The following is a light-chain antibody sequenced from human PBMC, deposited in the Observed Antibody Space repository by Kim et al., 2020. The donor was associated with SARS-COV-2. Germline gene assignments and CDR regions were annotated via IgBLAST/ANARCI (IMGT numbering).Light chain of an antibody. CDR1: SSDIGSYNY. CDR2: DVT. V-gene: IGLV2-14*04. CDR3: SSFTDTGTYV. J-gene: IGLJ1*01. Sequence: GQSITISCTGSSSDIGSYNYVSWYQQKSGKAPHLMIYDVTTRPSGISIRFSGSKSGNTASLTISGLQAEDEADYYCSSFTDTGTYVFGSGTKVTVL.